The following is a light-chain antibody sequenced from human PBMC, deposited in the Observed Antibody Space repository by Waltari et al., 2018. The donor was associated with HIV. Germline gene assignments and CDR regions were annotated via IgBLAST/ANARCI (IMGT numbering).Light chain of an antibody. J-gene: IGLJ2*01. CDR1: SRDVGGDRP. CDR2: DVS. V-gene: IGLV2-14*03. Sequence: QSALTQPASVSASTGQSITISCTGTSRDVGGDRPVTRYQQHPGKAPKLVIFDVSNRPSGVSNRSSAPRSGNPAALTISGLQTEDGGDYFCSAYARSAAHVIFGGGTKLTVL. CDR3: SAYARSAAHVI.